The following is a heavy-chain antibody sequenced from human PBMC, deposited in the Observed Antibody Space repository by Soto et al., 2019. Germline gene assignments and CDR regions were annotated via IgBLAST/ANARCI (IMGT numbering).Heavy chain of an antibody. CDR1: GYTFTSYG. CDR3: ARDSELLGYCTNGVCPIDY. CDR2: ISAYNGNT. Sequence: GASVKVSCKASGYTFTSYGISWVRQAPGQGLEWMGWISAYNGNTNYAQKLQGRVTMTTDTSTSTAYMELRSLRSDDTAVYYCARDSELLGYCTNGVCPIDYWGQGTLDTVSS. J-gene: IGHJ4*02. D-gene: IGHD2-8*01. V-gene: IGHV1-18*01.